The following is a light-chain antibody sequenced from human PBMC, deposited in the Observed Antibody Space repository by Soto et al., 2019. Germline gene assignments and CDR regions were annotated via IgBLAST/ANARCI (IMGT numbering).Light chain of an antibody. Sequence: IQLTQSPSSLSASVGDRVTITCRASQGISSYLAWYQQKPGKAPTLLIYAASTLQSGVPSRFSGSGSGTDFTLTISSLQPEEFATYYCQQLNSYPCTFGPGTKVDIK. CDR2: AAS. J-gene: IGKJ3*01. CDR3: QQLNSYPCT. CDR1: QGISSY. V-gene: IGKV1-9*01.